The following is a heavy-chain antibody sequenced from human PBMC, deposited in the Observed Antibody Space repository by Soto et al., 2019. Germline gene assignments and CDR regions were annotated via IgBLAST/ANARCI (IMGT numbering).Heavy chain of an antibody. CDR3: ARGLRLDYYDSSGYYARGLPFDY. D-gene: IGHD3-22*01. Sequence: SETLSLTCTVSGGSISSGGYYWSWIRQHPGKGLEWIGYIYYSGSTYYNPSLKSRVTISVDTSKNQFSLKLSSVTAADTAVYYCARGLRLDYYDSSGYYARGLPFDYWGQGTLVTVSS. CDR2: IYYSGST. J-gene: IGHJ4*02. V-gene: IGHV4-31*03. CDR1: GGSISSGGYY.